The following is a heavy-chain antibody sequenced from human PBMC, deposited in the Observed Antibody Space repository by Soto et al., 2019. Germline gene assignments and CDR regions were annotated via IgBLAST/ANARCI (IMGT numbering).Heavy chain of an antibody. Sequence: GGSLRLSCAASGFTFSSYSMNWVRQAPGKGLEWVSSISSSSSYIYYADSVKGRFTISRDNAKNSLYLQMNSLRAEDTAVYYCAKQLRFLDAYYYYYMDVWGKGTTVTVSS. CDR1: GFTFSSYS. D-gene: IGHD3-3*01. CDR3: AKQLRFLDAYYYYYMDV. CDR2: ISSSSSYI. J-gene: IGHJ6*03. V-gene: IGHV3-21*01.